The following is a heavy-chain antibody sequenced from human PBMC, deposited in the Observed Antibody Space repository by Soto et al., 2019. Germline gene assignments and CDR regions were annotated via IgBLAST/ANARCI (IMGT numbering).Heavy chain of an antibody. CDR1: GFTFSSYG. CDR2: IWYDGSNK. J-gene: IGHJ6*02. V-gene: IGHV3-33*01. Sequence: PGGSLRLSCAASGFTFSSYGMHWVRQAPGKGLEWVAVIWYDGSNKYYADSVKGRFTISRDNSKNTLYLQMNSLRAEDTAVYYCARDLRDVLVPAASYYYGMDVWGQGTTVTVSS. D-gene: IGHD2-2*01. CDR3: ARDLRDVLVPAASYYYGMDV.